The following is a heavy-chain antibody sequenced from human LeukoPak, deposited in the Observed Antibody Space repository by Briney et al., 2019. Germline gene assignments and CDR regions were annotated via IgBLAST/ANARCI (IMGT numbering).Heavy chain of an antibody. CDR2: IRYDGSNE. Sequence: PGGSLRLSCAASGFTFCSYAIHWVRLAPGKGLEWVSFIRYDGSNEYYADSVKGRFAISRDNSKNTAYLQMNSLRGEDTAVYYCAKGRSSTSSLNALDIWGQGTLVTVSS. V-gene: IGHV3-30*02. CDR1: GFTFCSYA. CDR3: AKGRSSTSSLNALDI. D-gene: IGHD6-13*01. J-gene: IGHJ3*02.